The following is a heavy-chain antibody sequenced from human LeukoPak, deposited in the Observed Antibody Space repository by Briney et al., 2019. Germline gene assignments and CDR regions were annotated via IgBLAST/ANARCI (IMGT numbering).Heavy chain of an antibody. V-gene: IGHV3-21*01. CDR2: ISSSSSYI. CDR3: ARPVFYYYDSSGYSYYFDY. J-gene: IGHJ4*02. Sequence: PGGSLRLSCAASGFTFSSYSMNWVRQAPGKGLEWVSFISSSSSYIYYADSVKGRFTISRDNAKNSLYLQMNSLRAEDTAVYYCARPVFYYYDSSGYSYYFDYWGQGTLVTVSS. CDR1: GFTFSSYS. D-gene: IGHD3-22*01.